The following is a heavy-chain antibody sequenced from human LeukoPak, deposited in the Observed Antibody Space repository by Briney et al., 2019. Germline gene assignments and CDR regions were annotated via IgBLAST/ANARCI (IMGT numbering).Heavy chain of an antibody. D-gene: IGHD3-22*01. CDR3: ASYFTIIVVVVGAFDI. V-gene: IGHV1-2*06. CDR1: GYTFTGYY. CDR2: INPNSGGT. Sequence: ASVKVSCKASGYTFTGYYMHWVRQAPGQGLEWMGRINPNSGGTNYAQKFQGRVTMTRDTSISTGCWEVSRLRSDETAVYYCASYFTIIVVVVGAFDIWGQGTMVTVSS. J-gene: IGHJ3*02.